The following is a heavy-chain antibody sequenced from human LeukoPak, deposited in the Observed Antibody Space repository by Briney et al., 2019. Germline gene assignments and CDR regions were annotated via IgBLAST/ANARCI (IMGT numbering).Heavy chain of an antibody. CDR2: INPSGGST. CDR3: ARELRATIPFDY. J-gene: IGHJ4*02. D-gene: IGHD5-12*01. Sequence: GASVKVSCKASGYTFTSYYMHWVRQAPGQGLEWMGIINPSGGSTSYAQKFQGRVTMTRDMSTSTVYMELSSLRSEDTAVYYCARELRATIPFDYWGQGTLVTVSS. V-gene: IGHV1-46*01. CDR1: GYTFTSYY.